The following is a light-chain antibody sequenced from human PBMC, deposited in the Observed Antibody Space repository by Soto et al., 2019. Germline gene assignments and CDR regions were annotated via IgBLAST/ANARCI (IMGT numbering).Light chain of an antibody. Sequence: DIQMTQSPSTLSASVGARVPITCRARQSISSWLAWYQQKPGTAPKLLIYKASSLQSGVPSRFSGSGSGTEFTLTISSLQPDDFATYYCQQYNSYWTFGQGTKVDNK. CDR1: QSISSW. CDR3: QQYNSYWT. J-gene: IGKJ1*01. V-gene: IGKV1-5*03. CDR2: KAS.